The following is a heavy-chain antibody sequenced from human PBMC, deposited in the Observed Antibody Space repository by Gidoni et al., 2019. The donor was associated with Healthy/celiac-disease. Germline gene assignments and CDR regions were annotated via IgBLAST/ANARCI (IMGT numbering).Heavy chain of an antibody. V-gene: IGHV4-59*01. CDR3: ARDLLGGSYYPLDV. J-gene: IGHJ6*02. CDR1: GGSISRDY. D-gene: IGHD1-26*01. CDR2: IYYSGST. Sequence: QVQLQESGPGLVKPSETLSLTCTVSGGSISRDYWSWIRQPPGKGLEWIGYIYYSGSTNYNPSLKSRVTISVDTSKNQFSLKLSSVTAADTAVYYCARDLLGGSYYPLDVWGQGTTVTVSS.